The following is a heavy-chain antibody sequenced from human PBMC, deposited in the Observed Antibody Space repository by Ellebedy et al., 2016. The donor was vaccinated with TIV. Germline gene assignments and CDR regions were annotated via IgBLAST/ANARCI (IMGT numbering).Heavy chain of an antibody. CDR1: GDSYHRFW. D-gene: IGHD3/OR15-3a*01. CDR2: IYPDDSDT. V-gene: IGHV5-51*01. J-gene: IGHJ4*02. Sequence: GESLKISCKGSGDSYHRFWIGWVRQKPGKGLEWMGIIYPDDSDTRYSPSFQGQVTISADKSINTVSVQWSGLRASDTAIYYCVKLLMVFGVVESWGQGTLVSVS. CDR3: VKLLMVFGVVES.